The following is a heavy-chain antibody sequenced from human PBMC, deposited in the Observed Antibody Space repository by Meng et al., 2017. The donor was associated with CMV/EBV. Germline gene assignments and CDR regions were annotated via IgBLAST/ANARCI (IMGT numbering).Heavy chain of an antibody. CDR1: GFSLSTSGMR. CDR2: IDWDDDK. V-gene: IGHV2-70D*14. Sequence: SGPTLVKPTQTLTLTCTFSGFSLSTSGMRVSWIRQPPGKALEWLARIDWDDDKFYSTSLKTRLTISKDTSKNQVVLTMTNMDPVDTATYYCARSYRDRYYYYGMDVWGQGTTVTVSS. J-gene: IGHJ6*02. D-gene: IGHD4-11*01. CDR3: ARSYRDRYYYYGMDV.